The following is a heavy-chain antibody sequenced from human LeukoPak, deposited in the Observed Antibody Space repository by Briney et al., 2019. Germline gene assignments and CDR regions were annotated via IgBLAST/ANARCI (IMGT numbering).Heavy chain of an antibody. J-gene: IGHJ4*02. CDR3: ATHGVPIYFDF. D-gene: IGHD2-8*01. V-gene: IGHV3-48*01. CDR2: ISSSSSTI. Sequence: GGSLRLSCAASGFTVSSYSMNWVRQAPGKGLEWVSYISSSSSTIYYADSVKGRFIISRDNSKNTLYLQMNSLRAEDTAVYYCATHGVPIYFDFWGQGALITVSS. CDR1: GFTVSSYS.